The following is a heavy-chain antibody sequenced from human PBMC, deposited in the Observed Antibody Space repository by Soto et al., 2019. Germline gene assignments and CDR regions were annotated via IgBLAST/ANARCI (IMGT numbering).Heavy chain of an antibody. Sequence: GGSLRLSCAAYVFAFSTYPMNGFRHAPGKGLEWISSISSGSSYIYYAGSVKGRFTISRDNAKNSLFLQMNSLRADGTAVYYCARDILSGGAYPDSWGQGTKVTVSS. CDR1: VFAFSTYP. V-gene: IGHV3-21*01. D-gene: IGHD3-10*01. CDR2: ISSGSSYI. J-gene: IGHJ5*01. CDR3: ARDILSGGAYPDS.